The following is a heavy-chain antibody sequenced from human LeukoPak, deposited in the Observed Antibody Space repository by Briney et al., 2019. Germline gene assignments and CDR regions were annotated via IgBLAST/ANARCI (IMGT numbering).Heavy chain of an antibody. CDR3: ARGLGYYGSGSQD. CDR1: GGSISSSSYY. CDR2: IYHSGSN. D-gene: IGHD3-10*01. Sequence: SETLSLTCIVSGGSISSSSYYWGWIRQPPGKGLEWIGSIYHSGSNYYNPSLKSRVTISVETSKNQFSLKLTSVTAADTAVYYCARGLGYYGSGSQDWGQGTMVTVSS. J-gene: IGHJ3*01. V-gene: IGHV4-39*07.